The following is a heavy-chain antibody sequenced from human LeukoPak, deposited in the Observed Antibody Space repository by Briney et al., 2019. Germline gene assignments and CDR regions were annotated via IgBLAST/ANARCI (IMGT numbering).Heavy chain of an antibody. CDR3: ARDYSSSSTLDY. CDR2: ISYDGSNK. J-gene: IGHJ4*02. D-gene: IGHD6-6*01. Sequence: GGSLRLSCAAARFTFSSYAMHWVRQAPGKGLEWVAVISYDGSNKYYADSVKGRFTTSRDNSKNTLYLQMNSLRAEDTAVYYCARDYSSSSTLDYWGQGTLVTVSS. CDR1: RFTFSSYA. V-gene: IGHV3-30-3*01.